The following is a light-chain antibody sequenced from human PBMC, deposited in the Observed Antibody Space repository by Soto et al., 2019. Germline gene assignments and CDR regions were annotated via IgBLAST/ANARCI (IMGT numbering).Light chain of an antibody. Sequence: EIVLTQSPGTLSLSPGERATLSCRASQRVSTFLAWYQQRPGQAPRLLISEASNRATGIPARFSGSGSGTDFSLTISSLEPEDFAVYYCQQSHNWPRTFGQGTKVEIK. CDR3: QQSHNWPRT. V-gene: IGKV3-11*01. CDR1: QRVSTF. J-gene: IGKJ1*01. CDR2: EAS.